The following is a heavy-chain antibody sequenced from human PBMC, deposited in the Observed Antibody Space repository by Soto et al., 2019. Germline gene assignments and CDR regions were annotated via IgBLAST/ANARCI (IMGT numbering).Heavy chain of an antibody. J-gene: IGHJ4*02. V-gene: IGHV1-18*04. Sequence: ASVKVSCKASGYTFTGYYMHWVRQAPGQGLEWMGWISAYNGNTNYARELQGRVTMTTDTSTSTAYMELRSLRSDDTAVYYCARGEYYGTYYYASSGYYYFDYWGQRTLVTVSS. CDR2: ISAYNGNT. CDR1: GYTFTGYY. D-gene: IGHD3-22*01. CDR3: ARGEYYGTYYYASSGYYYFDY.